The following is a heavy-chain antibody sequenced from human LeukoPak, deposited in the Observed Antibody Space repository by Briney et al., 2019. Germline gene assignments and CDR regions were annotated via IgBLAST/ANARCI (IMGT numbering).Heavy chain of an antibody. D-gene: IGHD4-17*01. CDR1: GGSISSSSYY. Sequence: ASETLSLTCAVSGGSISSSSYYWGWIRQPPGKGLEWIGSIYYSGSTYYNPSLKGRVTISVDTSKNQFSLKLSSVTAADTAVYYCARVSYGDYAEYLPDYWGQGTLVTVSS. J-gene: IGHJ4*02. CDR2: IYYSGST. V-gene: IGHV4-39*01. CDR3: ARVSYGDYAEYLPDY.